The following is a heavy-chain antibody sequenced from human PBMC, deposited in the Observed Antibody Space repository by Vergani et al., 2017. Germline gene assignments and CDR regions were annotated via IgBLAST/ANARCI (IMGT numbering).Heavy chain of an antibody. CDR2: ISAYNGNT. CDR3: AKFYSSGPPRTYYFDY. D-gene: IGHD6-19*01. Sequence: QVQLVQSGAEVKKPGASVKVSCKASGYTFSSYGISWVRQAPGQGLEWMGWISAYNGNTNYVQKLQGRVTITTDTSTSTAYMELRSLRSDDTAVYYCAKFYSSGPPRTYYFDYWDQGTLVTVSS. V-gene: IGHV1-18*01. J-gene: IGHJ4*02. CDR1: GYTFSSYG.